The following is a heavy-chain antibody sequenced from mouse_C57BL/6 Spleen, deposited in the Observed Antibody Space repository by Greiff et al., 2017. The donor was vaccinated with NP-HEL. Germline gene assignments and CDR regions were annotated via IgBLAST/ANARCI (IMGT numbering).Heavy chain of an antibody. CDR1: GYAFSSYW. CDR2: IYPGDGDT. J-gene: IGHJ3*01. D-gene: IGHD1-1*01. V-gene: IGHV1-80*01. CDR3: ANYYGSSYGWFAY. Sequence: QVQLKESGAELVKPGASVKISCKASGYAFSSYWMNWVKQRPGKGLEWIGQIYPGDGDTTYNGKFKGKATLTADKSSSTAYMQLSSLTSEDSAVYFCANYYGSSYGWFAYWGQGTLVTVSA.